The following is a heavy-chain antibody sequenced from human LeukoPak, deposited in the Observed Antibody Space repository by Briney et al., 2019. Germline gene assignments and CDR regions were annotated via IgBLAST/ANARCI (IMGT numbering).Heavy chain of an antibody. CDR2: INPNSGGT. CDR3: ARDLGPVAVAGTFIDY. J-gene: IGHJ4*02. V-gene: IGHV1-2*06. CDR1: GYTFTSYA. D-gene: IGHD6-19*01. Sequence: ASVKVSCKASGYTFTSYAMHWVRQAPGQRLEWMGRINPNSGGTNYAQKFQSRVTMTRDTSISTAYMELSRLRSDDTAIYYCARDLGPVAVAGTFIDYWGQGTLVTVSS.